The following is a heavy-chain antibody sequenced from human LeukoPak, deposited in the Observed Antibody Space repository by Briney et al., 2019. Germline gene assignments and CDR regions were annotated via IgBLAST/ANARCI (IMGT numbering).Heavy chain of an antibody. CDR2: ISGSGSDI. CDR3: AREGDTAMVGTRYDY. D-gene: IGHD5-18*01. V-gene: IGHV3-21*05. J-gene: IGHJ4*02. CDR1: GFTFSSYW. Sequence: GGSLRLSCAASGFTFSSYWMHWVRQAPGKGLEWVSYISGSGSDIFYADSVKGRFTISRDNAKNSLYLQMNSLRAEDTAVYYCAREGDTAMVGTRYDYWGQGTLVTVSS.